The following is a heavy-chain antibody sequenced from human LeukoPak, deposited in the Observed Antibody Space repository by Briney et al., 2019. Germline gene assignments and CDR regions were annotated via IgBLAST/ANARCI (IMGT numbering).Heavy chain of an antibody. CDR1: GGSISNYY. Sequence: SETLSLTCTVSGGSISNYYWSWIRQPPGKGLEWIGYIYYSGSTNYNPSLKSRVTISVDTSKNQFSLKLSSVTAADTAVYYCARLITMIVEDYFDYWGQGTLVTVSS. D-gene: IGHD3-22*01. J-gene: IGHJ4*02. CDR3: ARLITMIVEDYFDY. CDR2: IYYSGST. V-gene: IGHV4-59*12.